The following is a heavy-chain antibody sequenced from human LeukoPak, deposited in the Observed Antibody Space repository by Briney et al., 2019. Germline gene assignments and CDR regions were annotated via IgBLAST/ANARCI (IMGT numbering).Heavy chain of an antibody. CDR1: GYTFSDYH. D-gene: IGHD6-13*01. CDR2: SNPSSGGT. V-gene: IGHV1-2*02. CDR3: TRVRALAAAGTGARYFQD. Sequence: ASVKVSCKASGYTFSDYHIHWLRQAPGQGREGMGWSNPSSGGTNYAKKFHGRVTITRDTSTNTAYMELSRLRSDDTAVYFCTRVRALAAAGTGARYFQDWGQGTLVTVSS. J-gene: IGHJ1*01.